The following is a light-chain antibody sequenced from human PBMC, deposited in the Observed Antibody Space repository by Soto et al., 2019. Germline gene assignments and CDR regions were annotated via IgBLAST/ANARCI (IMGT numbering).Light chain of an antibody. J-gene: IGLJ1*01. Sequence: QSTLTQPPCASGSPGQSVAISCTGTSSDVGGYNYVSWYQQHPGKAPKLMIYEVNKRPSGVPDRFSGSKSGNTASLTVSGPQAEDEADYYCSSYAGSSNVFGTGTKVTVL. CDR2: EVN. CDR3: SSYAGSSNV. CDR1: SSDVGGYNY. V-gene: IGLV2-8*01.